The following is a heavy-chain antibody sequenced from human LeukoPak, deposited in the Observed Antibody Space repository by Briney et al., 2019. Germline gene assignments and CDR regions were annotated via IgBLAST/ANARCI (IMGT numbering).Heavy chain of an antibody. Sequence: HPGGSLRLSCTGSGFTFRDSGMHWVRQAPGKGLEWMAILSYDGSLKYYADSVKGRFTISRDNSKNTLYLQMNSLRVEDTAVYYCATSIERSTWGSHALDFWGQGTLVTVSS. D-gene: IGHD3-16*01. J-gene: IGHJ4*02. CDR1: GFTFRDSG. V-gene: IGHV3-30*04. CDR2: LSYDGSLK. CDR3: ATSIERSTWGSHALDF.